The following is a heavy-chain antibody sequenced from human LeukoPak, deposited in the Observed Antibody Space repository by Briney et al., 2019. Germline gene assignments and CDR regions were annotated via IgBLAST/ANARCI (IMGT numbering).Heavy chain of an antibody. J-gene: IGHJ4*02. CDR2: INPSGGST. Sequence: ASVKVSCKASGYTFTSYYMHWVRQAPGQGLEWMGIINPSGGSTSHAQKFQGRVTMTRDTSTSTVYMELSSLRSEDTAVYYCARDPTAHDSSGYPFDYWGQGTLVTVSS. CDR1: GYTFTSYY. V-gene: IGHV1-46*01. CDR3: ARDPTAHDSSGYPFDY. D-gene: IGHD3-22*01.